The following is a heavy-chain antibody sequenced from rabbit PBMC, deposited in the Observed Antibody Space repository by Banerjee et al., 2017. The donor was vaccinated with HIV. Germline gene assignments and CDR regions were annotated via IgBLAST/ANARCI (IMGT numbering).Heavy chain of an antibody. Sequence: QQLEESGGDLVKPGASLTLTCKASGIDFSSYYYMCWVRQAPGKGLEWIACIYISSGSTYYASWAKGRFTISKTSSTTVTLQMTSLTAADTATYFCARGYDDYGDFWASGYYFNLWGPGTLVTVS. CDR3: ARGYDDYGDFWASGYYFNL. J-gene: IGHJ4*01. V-gene: IGHV1S40*01. CDR2: IYISSGST. D-gene: IGHD2-1*01. CDR1: GIDFSSYYY.